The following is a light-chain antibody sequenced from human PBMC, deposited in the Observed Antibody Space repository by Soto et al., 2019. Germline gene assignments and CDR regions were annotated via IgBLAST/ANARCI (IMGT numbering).Light chain of an antibody. CDR2: GAS. J-gene: IGKJ1*01. V-gene: IGKV3-15*01. Sequence: EIVMTQSPTTLSVSPGGRGTLSCRASQDISSNLAWYQQKPGQTPRLLIHGASTRATGIPARFSGSGSGTRFTLTIASLQSEDFAVYYCQQYDNWPRTFGQGTKVDIK. CDR3: QQYDNWPRT. CDR1: QDISSN.